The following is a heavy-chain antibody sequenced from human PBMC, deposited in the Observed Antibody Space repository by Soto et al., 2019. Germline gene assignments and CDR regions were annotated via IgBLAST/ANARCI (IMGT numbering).Heavy chain of an antibody. CDR3: ARELKPYNSGWYFTLS. D-gene: IGHD6-19*01. CDR2: IYISGNT. CDR1: GGSVSSHY. Sequence: PSETLSLTCSVSGGSVSSHYWSWVRQPAGKGLEWIGRIYISGNTKYNPSFKSRVTMSVDTSKNQVSLRLSSVTAADTAVYYCARELKPYNSGWYFTLSWGQGTQVTVSS. J-gene: IGHJ5*02. V-gene: IGHV4-4*07.